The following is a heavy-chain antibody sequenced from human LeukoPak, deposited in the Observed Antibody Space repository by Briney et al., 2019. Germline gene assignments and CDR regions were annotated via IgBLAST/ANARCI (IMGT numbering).Heavy chain of an antibody. Sequence: GGSLRLSCAASGFTFSSYAMTWVRQAPGKGLEWVSTISGGGGSTYFADSVKGRFIISRDNSKNTLSLQMNSLRAEDTAVYYCAKSYGSGTYFYFDYWGQGTLVTVSS. CDR2: ISGGGGST. V-gene: IGHV3-23*01. D-gene: IGHD3-10*01. CDR1: GFTFSSYA. J-gene: IGHJ4*02. CDR3: AKSYGSGTYFYFDY.